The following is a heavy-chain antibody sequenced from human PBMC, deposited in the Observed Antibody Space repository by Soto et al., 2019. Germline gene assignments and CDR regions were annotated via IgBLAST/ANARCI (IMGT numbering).Heavy chain of an antibody. CDR3: ARGDGVHIALAGTGDY. CDR2: ISAYNGNT. V-gene: IGHV1-18*01. Sequence: GASVKVSCKASGYTFTSYGISWVRQAPGQGLEWMGWISAYNGNTNYAQKLQGRVTMTTDTSTSTAYMELRSLRSDDTAVYYCARGDGVHIALAGTGDYWGQGTLVTVSS. J-gene: IGHJ4*02. D-gene: IGHD6-19*01. CDR1: GYTFTSYG.